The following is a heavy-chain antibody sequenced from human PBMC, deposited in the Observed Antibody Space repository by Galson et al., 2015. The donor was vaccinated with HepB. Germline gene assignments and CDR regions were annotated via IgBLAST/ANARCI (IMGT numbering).Heavy chain of an antibody. Sequence: SLRLSCAASGFTFSSYSMNWVRQAPGKGLEWVSYISSSSSTIYYADSVKGRFTISRDNSKNTLYLQMNSLRAEDTAVYYCAKDTVYYYGMDVWGQGTTVTVSS. CDR2: ISSSSSTI. J-gene: IGHJ6*02. CDR1: GFTFSSYS. V-gene: IGHV3-48*01. CDR3: AKDTVYYYGMDV.